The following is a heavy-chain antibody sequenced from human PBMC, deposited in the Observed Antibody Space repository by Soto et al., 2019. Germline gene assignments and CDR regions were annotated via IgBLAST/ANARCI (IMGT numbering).Heavy chain of an antibody. CDR3: AREKGVSTKMYYGMDV. V-gene: IGHV3-30-3*01. J-gene: IGHJ6*02. CDR2: ISYDGSNK. D-gene: IGHD2-8*01. CDR1: GFTFSSYA. Sequence: QVQLVESGGGVVQPGRSLILSCAASGFTFSSYAMHWVRQAPCKGLEWVAVISYDGSNKYYADSVKGRFTISRDNSKNTLYLQMNSQRAEDTAVYDCAREKGVSTKMYYGMDVWGQGTTVTVSS.